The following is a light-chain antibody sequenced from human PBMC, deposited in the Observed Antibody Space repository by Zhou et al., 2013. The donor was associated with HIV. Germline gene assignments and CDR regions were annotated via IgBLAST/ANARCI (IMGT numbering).Light chain of an antibody. Sequence: DIQMTQSPSTLSASVGDRVTMSCRASQTINNYLAWYQQKPGKAPNLLIYETSSLEGGVPSRFSGSGSGTEFTLTISSLQPDDFATYYCQQYNSYPLTFGGGTKVEIK. CDR1: QTINNY. CDR3: QQYNSYPLT. CDR2: ETS. V-gene: IGKV1-5*01. J-gene: IGKJ4*01.